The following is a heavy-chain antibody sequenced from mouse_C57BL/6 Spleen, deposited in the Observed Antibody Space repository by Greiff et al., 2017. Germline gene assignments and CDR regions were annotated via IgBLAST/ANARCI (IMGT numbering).Heavy chain of an antibody. Sequence: EVQRVESGGGLVQPGGSLKLSCAASGFTFSDYYMYWVRQTPEKRLEWVAYISNGGGSTYYPDTVKGRFTISRDNAKNTLYLQMSRLKSEDTAMYYCARSTMVTTRYFDVWGTGTTVTVSS. CDR2: ISNGGGST. CDR1: GFTFSDYY. D-gene: IGHD2-1*01. CDR3: ARSTMVTTRYFDV. J-gene: IGHJ1*03. V-gene: IGHV5-12*01.